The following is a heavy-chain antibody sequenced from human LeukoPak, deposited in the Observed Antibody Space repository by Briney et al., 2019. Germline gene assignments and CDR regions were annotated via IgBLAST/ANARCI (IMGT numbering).Heavy chain of an antibody. CDR2: IKEDGSKK. Sequence: GGSLRLSCAASGFTFSSYWMSWVRQAPGKGLEWVATIKEDGSKKYYVDSVKGRFTISRDNAKNSLYLEVNSLRAEDTAVYYCGRVAYGNYVWGQGALVTVSS. CDR1: GFTFSSYW. J-gene: IGHJ4*02. D-gene: IGHD4-11*01. V-gene: IGHV3-7*05. CDR3: GRVAYGNYV.